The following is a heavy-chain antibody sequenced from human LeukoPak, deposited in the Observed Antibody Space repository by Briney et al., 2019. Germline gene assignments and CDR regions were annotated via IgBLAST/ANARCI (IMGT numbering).Heavy chain of an antibody. CDR3: ATAEEPVFSRGSNYFDP. J-gene: IGHJ5*02. Sequence: ASVKVSCKVSGYTLTELSMHWVRQAPGKGLEWMGGFDPEDGKFIYAQKFQGRVTMTEDTSTDTAYMELGSLRPDDTAVYYCATAEEPVFSRGSNYFDPWGQGTLVTVSS. CDR1: GYTLTELS. CDR2: FDPEDGKF. V-gene: IGHV1-24*01. D-gene: IGHD6-19*01.